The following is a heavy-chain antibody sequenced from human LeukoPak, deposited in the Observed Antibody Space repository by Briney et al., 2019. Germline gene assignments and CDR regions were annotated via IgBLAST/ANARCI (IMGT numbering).Heavy chain of an antibody. D-gene: IGHD3-10*01. CDR2: LSGCGGST. J-gene: IGHJ4*02. Sequence: GGSLRLSCAASGFPFSSYAMSWLRQAPGKGLEWVSALSGCGGSTYYAGSVKGRFTISRDNSKNTLYLQMNSLRAEDTAVYYCAKVGYGSGSYYNLTPHFDYWGQGTLVTVSS. V-gene: IGHV3-23*01. CDR3: AKVGYGSGSYYNLTPHFDY. CDR1: GFPFSSYA.